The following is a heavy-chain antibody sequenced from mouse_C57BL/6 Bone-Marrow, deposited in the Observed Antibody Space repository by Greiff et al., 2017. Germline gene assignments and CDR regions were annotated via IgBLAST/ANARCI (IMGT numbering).Heavy chain of an antibody. Sequence: VQLQQSGAELVKPGASVKLSCKASGYTFTSYWMHWVKQRPGRGLEWIGRIDPNSGGTKYNAKFKSKATLHVDKPSSTAYLQLISLTSSDSAVYDCARSRVYGPFYAMDYWGQGTSVTVSS. V-gene: IGHV1-72*01. CDR1: GYTFTSYW. CDR3: ARSRVYGPFYAMDY. D-gene: IGHD1-1*02. CDR2: IDPNSGGT. J-gene: IGHJ4*01.